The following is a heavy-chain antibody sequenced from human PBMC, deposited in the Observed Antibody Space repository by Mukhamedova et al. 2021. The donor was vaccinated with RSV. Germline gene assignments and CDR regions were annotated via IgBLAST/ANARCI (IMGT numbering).Heavy chain of an antibody. Sequence: VRQAPGKGLGWVPSISSSSSSIYYAASVKGRLTIPRDDAKNSLYLQLNSLRGEAPAFYYCASGGFGNEQHWGQATWVTVPP. V-gene: IGHV3-21*04. CDR3: ASGGFGNEQH. D-gene: IGHD1/OR15-1a*01. CDR2: ISSSSSSI. J-gene: IGHJ4*02.